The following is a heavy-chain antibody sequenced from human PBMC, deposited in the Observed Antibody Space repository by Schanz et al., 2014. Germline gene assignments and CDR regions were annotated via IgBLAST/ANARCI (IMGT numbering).Heavy chain of an antibody. CDR2: VNPGGGST. J-gene: IGHJ3*01. CDR3: ARGSLAGYVALLMAANDY. V-gene: IGHV1-46*01. Sequence: QVQLVQSGAEVKKPGASVKLSCKASNYIFTKYYIHCVRQAPGQGLEWMGIVNPGGGSTSVAQRFQTRVTLTRDTSTGTAYLGLTRLRFEDTAVYYCARGSLAGYVALLMAANDYWGQGTKVTVSP. CDR1: NYIFTKYY. D-gene: IGHD2-15*01.